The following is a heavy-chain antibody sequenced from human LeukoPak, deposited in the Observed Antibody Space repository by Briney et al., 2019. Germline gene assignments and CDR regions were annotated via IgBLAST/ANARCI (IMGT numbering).Heavy chain of an antibody. J-gene: IGHJ3*02. CDR3: ARNHYDYVSGAFDI. CDR2: IYYSGST. CDR1: GGSISSYY. D-gene: IGHD3-16*01. Sequence: SETLSLTCTVSGGSISSYYWSWIRQPPGKGLEWIGYIYYSGSTNYNPSLKSRVTISVDTSKNQFSLKLSSVTAADTAVYYCARNHYDYVSGAFDIWGQGTMVTASS. V-gene: IGHV4-59*08.